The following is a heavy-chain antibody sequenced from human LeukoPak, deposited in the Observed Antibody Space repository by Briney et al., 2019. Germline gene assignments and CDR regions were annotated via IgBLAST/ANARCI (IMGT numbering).Heavy chain of an antibody. CDR3: ARDRAWAFTVGYYYYDYMDV. D-gene: IGHD4-11*01. CDR2: ISAYNGNT. CDR1: GYACTSYG. J-gene: IGHJ6*03. Sequence: ASQKVSCKASGYACTSYGISWVRQAPGQGLEWMGWISAYNGNTSYAQKLQGRVTTTPDTSTSTAYMELRSLRSDDTAVYYCARDRAWAFTVGYYYYDYMDVWGKGTTVTVSS. V-gene: IGHV1-18*01.